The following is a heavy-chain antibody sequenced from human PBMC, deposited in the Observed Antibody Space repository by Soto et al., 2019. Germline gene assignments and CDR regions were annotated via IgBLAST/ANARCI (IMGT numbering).Heavy chain of an antibody. CDR3: ARAGWQLQPEIYYYYGMDV. D-gene: IGHD2-15*01. CDR2: IWYDGSNK. CDR1: GFTFSSYG. Sequence: GGSLRLSCAASGFTFSSYGMHWVRQAPGKGLEWVAVIWYDGSNKYYADSVKGRFTTSRDNSKNTLYLQMNSLRAEDTAVYYCARAGWQLQPEIYYYYGMDVWGQGTTVTVSS. J-gene: IGHJ6*02. V-gene: IGHV3-33*01.